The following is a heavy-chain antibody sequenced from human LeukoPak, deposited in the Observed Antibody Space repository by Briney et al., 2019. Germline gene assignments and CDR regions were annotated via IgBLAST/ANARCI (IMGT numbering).Heavy chain of an antibody. CDR2: IYTSGST. CDR3: ARGGSSIAAAGFPFDI. CDR1: GGSISSYY. Sequence: SETLSLTCTVSGGSISSYYWGWVRRPAGKGLEWIGRIYTSGSTNYNPSLKSRVTMSVDTSTNQFSLKLSSVTAADTAVYYCARGGSSIAAAGFPFDIWGQGTMVTVSS. J-gene: IGHJ3*02. V-gene: IGHV4-4*07. D-gene: IGHD6-13*01.